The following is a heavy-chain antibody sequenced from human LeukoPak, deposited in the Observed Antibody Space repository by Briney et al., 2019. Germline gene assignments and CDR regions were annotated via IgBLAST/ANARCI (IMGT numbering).Heavy chain of an antibody. D-gene: IGHD5-18*01. Sequence: PGGSLTLSSAASGFTFSTYVMSWVRQGPGKGLEWVSAISGSGDSTFYADSVKGRFTISRDNSKNTLYLQLNSLRAEDTAVYYCAKRGWLDYWGQGTLVTVSS. J-gene: IGHJ4*02. CDR2: ISGSGDST. CDR1: GFTFSTYV. V-gene: IGHV3-23*01. CDR3: AKRGWLDY.